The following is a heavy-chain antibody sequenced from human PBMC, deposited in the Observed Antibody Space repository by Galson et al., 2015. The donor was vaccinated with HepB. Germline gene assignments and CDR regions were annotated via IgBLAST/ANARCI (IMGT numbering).Heavy chain of an antibody. J-gene: IGHJ5*02. CDR2: INHSGST. CDR1: GGSFSGYY. CDR3: ARGLRGRAPIWWFDP. V-gene: IGHV4-34*01. D-gene: IGHD2-21*01. Sequence: SLTCAVYGGSFSGYYWSWIRQPPGKGLEWIGEINHSGSTNYNPSLKSRVTISVDTSKNQFSLKLSSVTAADTAVYYCARGLRGRAPIWWFDPWGQGTLVTVSS.